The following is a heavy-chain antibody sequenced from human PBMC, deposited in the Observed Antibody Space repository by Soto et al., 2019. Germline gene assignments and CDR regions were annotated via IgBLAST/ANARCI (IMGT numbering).Heavy chain of an antibody. J-gene: IGHJ4*02. CDR2: ISYDGSNK. CDR1: GFTFSSYA. CDR3: ARDTPLSYGSGSSLKLDY. V-gene: IGHV3-30-3*01. D-gene: IGHD3-10*01. Sequence: GGSLRLSCAASGFTFSSYAMHWVRQAPGKGLEWVAVISYDGSNKYYADSVKGRFTISRDNSKNTLYLQMNSLRAEDTAVYYCARDTPLSYGSGSSLKLDYWGQGTLVTVSS.